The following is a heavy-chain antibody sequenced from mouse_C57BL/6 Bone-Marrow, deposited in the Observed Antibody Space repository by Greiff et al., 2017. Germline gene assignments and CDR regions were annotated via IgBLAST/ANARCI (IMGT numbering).Heavy chain of an antibody. CDR1: GYTFTSYW. CDR2: IDPSDSYT. CDR3: ARESNYAMDY. Sequence: QVQLQQPGAELVMPGASVKLSCKASGYTFTSYWMHWVKQRPGQGLEWIGEIDPSDSYTNYNQKFKGKSTLTVDKSSSTAYMQLSSLTSEDSAVYYCARESNYAMDYWGQGTLVTVSS. V-gene: IGHV1-69*01. D-gene: IGHD5-1*01. J-gene: IGHJ4*01.